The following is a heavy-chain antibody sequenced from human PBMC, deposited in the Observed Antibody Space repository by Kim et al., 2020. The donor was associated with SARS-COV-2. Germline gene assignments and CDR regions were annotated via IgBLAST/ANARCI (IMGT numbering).Heavy chain of an antibody. CDR3: ARRRKYYYDSSGYPFDY. J-gene: IGHJ4*02. Sequence: LRSRVTISVDTSKNQCSLKLSSVTAADTAVYYCARRRKYYYDSSGYPFDYWGQGTLVTVSS. V-gene: IGHV4-39*01. D-gene: IGHD3-22*01.